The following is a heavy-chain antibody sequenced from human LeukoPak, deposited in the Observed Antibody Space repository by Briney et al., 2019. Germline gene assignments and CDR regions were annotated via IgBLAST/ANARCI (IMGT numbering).Heavy chain of an antibody. V-gene: IGHV4-59*08. CDR3: ASTEWNYAR. Sequence: SETLSLTCTVSGGSIISYYWSWMRQPPGKGLEWIGYIYYSGSTNYNPSLKSRVTISLDTSKNQFSLKLSSVTAADTAVYYCASTEWNYARWGQGTLVTVSS. CDR2: IYYSGST. D-gene: IGHD1-7*01. J-gene: IGHJ4*02. CDR1: GGSIISYY.